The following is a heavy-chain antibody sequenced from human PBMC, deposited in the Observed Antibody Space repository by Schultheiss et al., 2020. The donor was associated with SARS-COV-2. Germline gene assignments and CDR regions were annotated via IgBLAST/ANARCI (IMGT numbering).Heavy chain of an antibody. J-gene: IGHJ6*02. CDR1: GGSISSYY. Sequence: SETLSLTCTVSGGSISSYYWSWIRQPPGKGLEWIGYIYYSGSTNYNPSLKSRVTISVDTSKNQFSLKLSSVTAADTAVYYCARDGGSIAVALKVMDVWGQGTTVTVSS. CDR3: ARDGGSIAVALKVMDV. V-gene: IGHV4-59*01. D-gene: IGHD6-19*01. CDR2: IYYSGST.